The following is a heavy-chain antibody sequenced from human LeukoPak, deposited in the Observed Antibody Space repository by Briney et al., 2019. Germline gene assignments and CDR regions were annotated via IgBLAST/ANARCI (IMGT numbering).Heavy chain of an antibody. V-gene: IGHV7-4-1*02. J-gene: IGHJ6*03. D-gene: IGHD3-10*01. Sequence: GASVKVSCKASGYTFTRFAMNWVRQAPGQGLEWMGWINTNTGDPTYAQGFTGRFVFSLDTSVSTACLQISSLKAEDTAVYYCARDLQLRSWFGESSYYYYMDVWGKGTTVTVSS. CDR3: ARDLQLRSWFGESSYYYYMDV. CDR1: GYTFTRFA. CDR2: INTNTGDP.